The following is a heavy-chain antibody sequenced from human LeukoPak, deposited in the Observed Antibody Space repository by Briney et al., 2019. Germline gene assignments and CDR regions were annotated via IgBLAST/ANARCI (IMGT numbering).Heavy chain of an antibody. J-gene: IGHJ4*02. CDR1: GFTFSRSA. D-gene: IGHD2-15*01. Sequence: GGSLRLSCADSGFTFSRSAMHWARQAPGKGLEWVAVTSYDGIHKYYADSVKGRFTISRNNSKNTLYLQMNSLRAEDTAVYYCAKDTDIVVVVAATTFDYWGQGTLVTVSS. CDR2: TSYDGIHK. CDR3: AKDTDIVVVVAATTFDY. V-gene: IGHV3-30-3*01.